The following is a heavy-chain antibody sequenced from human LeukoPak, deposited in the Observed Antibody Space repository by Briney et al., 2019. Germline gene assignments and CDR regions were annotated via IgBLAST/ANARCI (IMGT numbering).Heavy chain of an antibody. D-gene: IGHD3-22*01. CDR3: AKVKNSGFWFSGFDI. CDR2: ISGDGDST. Sequence: GGSLRLSCAASGFTFDDYAMHWVRQVPGEGLEWVSLISGDGDSTYYADSVKGRFTISRDNSKTSLYLQMNSLKTEDTALYYCAKVKNSGFWFSGFDIWGQGTMVTVSS. CDR1: GFTFDDYA. J-gene: IGHJ3*02. V-gene: IGHV3-43*02.